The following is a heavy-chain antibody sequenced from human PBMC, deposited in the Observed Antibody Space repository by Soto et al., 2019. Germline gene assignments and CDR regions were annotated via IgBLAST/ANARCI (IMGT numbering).Heavy chain of an antibody. J-gene: IGHJ5*02. Sequence: SETLSLTCTVSGGSISSYYWSWIRQPPGKGLEWIGYIYYSGSTNYNPSLKSRVTISVDTSKNQFSLKLSSVTAADTAVYYCARRLQGTIFGVVKSWFDPWGQGTPVTVSS. D-gene: IGHD3-3*01. V-gene: IGHV4-59*08. CDR2: IYYSGST. CDR3: ARRLQGTIFGVVKSWFDP. CDR1: GGSISSYY.